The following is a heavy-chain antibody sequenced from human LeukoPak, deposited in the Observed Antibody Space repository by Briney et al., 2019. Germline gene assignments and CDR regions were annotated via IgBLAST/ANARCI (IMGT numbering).Heavy chain of an antibody. D-gene: IGHD4-17*01. CDR3: ARGWDYGDYELDY. CDR2: INHSGST. J-gene: IGHJ4*02. V-gene: IGHV4-34*01. CDR1: GGSFSGYY. Sequence: PSETLSLTCAVYGGSFSGYYWSWIRQPPGKGLEWNGEINHSGSTNYNPSLKSRVTISVDTSKNQFSLKLSSVTAADTAVYYCARGWDYGDYELDYWGQGTLVTVSS.